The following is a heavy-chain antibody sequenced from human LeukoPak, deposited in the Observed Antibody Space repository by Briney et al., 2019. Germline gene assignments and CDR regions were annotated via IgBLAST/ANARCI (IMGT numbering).Heavy chain of an antibody. V-gene: IGHV1-2*02. CDR1: GYTFTGYY. Sequence: ASVKVSCKASGYTFTGYYMHWVRQAPGQGLEWMGWINPSSGGTNYAQKFQGRVSMAWDTSISTASMELRRLRSDDTAVYYCSRGPHWDPHFDFWGQGTLVTVSS. J-gene: IGHJ4*02. CDR2: INPSSGGT. D-gene: IGHD7-27*01. CDR3: SRGPHWDPHFDF.